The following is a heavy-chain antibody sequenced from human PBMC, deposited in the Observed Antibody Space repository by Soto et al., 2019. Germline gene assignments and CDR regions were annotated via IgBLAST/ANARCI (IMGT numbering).Heavy chain of an antibody. CDR3: AKSPHAIGWRAFDI. J-gene: IGHJ3*02. V-gene: IGHV3-9*01. CDR1: GFTFDDYA. CDR2: ISWNSGSI. Sequence: GGSLRLSCAASGFTFDDYAMHWVRQAPGKGLEWVSGISWNSGSIGYADSVKGRFTISRDNAKNSLYLQMNSLRAEDTALYYCAKSPHAIGWRAFDIWGQGTMVTVSS.